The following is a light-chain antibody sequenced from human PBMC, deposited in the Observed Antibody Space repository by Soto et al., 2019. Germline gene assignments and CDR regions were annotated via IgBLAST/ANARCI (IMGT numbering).Light chain of an antibody. CDR3: SSFTSRSTYV. CDR2: DVN. CDR1: SSDVGGYNY. Sequence: QSVLTQPASVSGSPGQSITISCTGTSSDVGGYNYVSWYQQHPGKAPKVKNYDVNNRPSGVSNRFSGSKSGNTSSLTISGLQTEDEADYYCSSFTSRSTYVFGTGTKVTVL. V-gene: IGLV2-14*03. J-gene: IGLJ1*01.